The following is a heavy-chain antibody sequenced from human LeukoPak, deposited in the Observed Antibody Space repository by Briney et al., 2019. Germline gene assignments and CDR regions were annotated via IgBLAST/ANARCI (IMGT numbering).Heavy chain of an antibody. CDR1: GFTFADYA. CDR2: IRSKAYGGTT. Sequence: GGSLRLSCTASGFTFADYAMSRFRQAPGKGLEWVGFIRSKAYGGTTEYAASVKGRFTISRDDSKTIAYLQMNSLKTEDTAVYYCARDLYDYVWGSYHHYWGQGTLVTVSS. J-gene: IGHJ4*02. CDR3: ARDLYDYVWGSYHHY. D-gene: IGHD3-16*02. V-gene: IGHV3-49*03.